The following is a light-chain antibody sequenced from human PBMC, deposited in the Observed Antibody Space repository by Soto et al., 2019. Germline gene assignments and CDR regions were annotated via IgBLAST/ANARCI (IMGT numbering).Light chain of an antibody. CDR1: QSISSF. Sequence: EVVLRQSPATLSLSPGERATLSCRASQSISSFSAWYQQKPGQAPRLLIYDTSNRATGVPARFSGSGSGTDFTLTISGLETEDFAVYYCQQRSNWPSSITFGQGTRLEIK. CDR2: DTS. J-gene: IGKJ5*01. V-gene: IGKV3-11*01. CDR3: QQRSNWPSSIT.